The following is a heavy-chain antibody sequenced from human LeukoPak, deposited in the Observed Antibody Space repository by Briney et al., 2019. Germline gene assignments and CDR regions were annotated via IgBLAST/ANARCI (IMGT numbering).Heavy chain of an antibody. J-gene: IGHJ2*01. CDR1: GYTFTGYY. V-gene: IGHV1-2*02. CDR3: ASGHCSGGICYDWYFDL. CDR2: INPNSGGT. D-gene: IGHD2-15*01. Sequence: ASVKVSCKASGYTFTGYYMHGVRQAPGHGLEWMGWINPNSGGTNYAQKFQGRVTMTRDTSISTAYMELSRLRSDDTANYYCASGHCSGGICYDWYFDLWGRGTLVTVSS.